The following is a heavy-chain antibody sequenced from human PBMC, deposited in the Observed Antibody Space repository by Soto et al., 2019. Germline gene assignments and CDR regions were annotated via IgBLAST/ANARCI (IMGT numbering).Heavy chain of an antibody. J-gene: IGHJ4*02. CDR2: ISGYNGDT. Sequence: QVQLVQSGAEVKKPGASVRVSCKAFDYTFTNFGISWVRQAPGRGLEWMGWISGYNGDTTYAQKFQGRVTMTTDTFTTTAYLELMRLTSDDTAVYYCARDPQSFGFGELKKGVDSWGQGTLVTVSS. D-gene: IGHD3-10*01. CDR3: ARDPQSFGFGELKKGVDS. V-gene: IGHV1-18*01. CDR1: DYTFTNFG.